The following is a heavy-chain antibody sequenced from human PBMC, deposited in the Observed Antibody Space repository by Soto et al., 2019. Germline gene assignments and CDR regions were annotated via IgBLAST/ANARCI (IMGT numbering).Heavy chain of an antibody. D-gene: IGHD6-6*01. CDR1: GFTFSIYV. CDR2: VSGSAGTT. V-gene: IGHV3-23*01. CDR3: AMVQGTARKALDV. J-gene: IGHJ3*01. Sequence: EVQLLESGGGLVQPGGSLRLSCAASGFTFSIYVMTWVRQAPGKGLEWVSAVSGSAGTTYYADSVKGRFSISRDNSKNTPYLQMNSLTADDTAVYYCAMVQGTARKALDVWGHGTMVTVSS.